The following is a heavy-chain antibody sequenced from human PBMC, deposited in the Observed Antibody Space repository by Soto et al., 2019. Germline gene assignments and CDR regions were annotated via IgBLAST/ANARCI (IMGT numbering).Heavy chain of an antibody. CDR3: ARDFPFYGGTHYDY. Sequence: ASVKVSCKASGYTFTNYYIHWVRQAPGQGLEWMGIINPSGGGTTYAQNFQGRVTMTRDTSTSTVYMELSSLRSDDTAVYYCARDFPFYGGTHYDYWGQGTLVTVPQ. CDR2: INPSGGGT. J-gene: IGHJ4*02. CDR1: GYTFTNYY. D-gene: IGHD4-17*01. V-gene: IGHV1-46*01.